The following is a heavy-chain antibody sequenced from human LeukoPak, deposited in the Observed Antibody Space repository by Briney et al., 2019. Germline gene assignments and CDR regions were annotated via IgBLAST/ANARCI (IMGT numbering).Heavy chain of an antibody. CDR3: AREGVEWLRGSMDV. V-gene: IGHV3-64*01. Sequence: GSLRLSFAASGFTFSSYAMHWVRQAPGKGLEYVSAISSNGGRTYYANSVKGRFTISRDNSKNTLYLQMGSLRAEDMAVYYCAREGVEWLRGSMDVWGQGTTVTVSS. CDR1: GFTFSSYA. CDR2: ISSNGGRT. D-gene: IGHD5-12*01. J-gene: IGHJ6*02.